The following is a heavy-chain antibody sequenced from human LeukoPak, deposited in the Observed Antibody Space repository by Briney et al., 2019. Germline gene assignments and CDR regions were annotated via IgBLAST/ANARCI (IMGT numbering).Heavy chain of an antibody. CDR1: GGSISSSSYY. CDR3: ARQATPPYYYGSGSYPFDY. Sequence: PSETLSLTCTVSGGSISSSSYYWGWIRQPPGKGLEWIGSIYYSGSTYYNPSLKSRVTISVDPSKNQFSLKLSSVTAADTAVYYCARQATPPYYYGSGSYPFDYWGQGTLVTVSS. CDR2: IYYSGST. V-gene: IGHV4-39*01. J-gene: IGHJ4*02. D-gene: IGHD3-10*01.